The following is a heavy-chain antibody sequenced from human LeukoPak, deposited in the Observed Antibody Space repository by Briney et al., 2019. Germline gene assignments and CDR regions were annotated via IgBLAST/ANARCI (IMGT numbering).Heavy chain of an antibody. CDR2: IHYSGSI. Sequence: SETLSLTCTVSRGSITSTSHYWGWIRQPPGKGLEWIGSIHYSGSIYYNPSLKSRVTLSVDTSKSQFSLKLSSVTAADTAVYYCARLLYDRSGYYYFDYWGRGTLVTVSS. CDR3: ARLLYDRSGYYYFDY. V-gene: IGHV4-39*01. D-gene: IGHD3-22*01. CDR1: RGSITSTSHY. J-gene: IGHJ4*02.